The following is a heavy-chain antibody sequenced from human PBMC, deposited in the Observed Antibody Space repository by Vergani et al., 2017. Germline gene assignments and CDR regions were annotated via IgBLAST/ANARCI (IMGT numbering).Heavy chain of an antibody. V-gene: IGHV3-30*02. Sequence: QVQLVESGGGVVQRWGSLRLSCAASGFTFSSYGMHWVRQAPGPGLEWVAFVRYDGTNKYYSDSVQGRFTISRDNSKNTLYLQMNGLRAEDTSVYYCAKGESIVANWKGYYYNGMDVWGQGTTVTVSS. J-gene: IGHJ6*02. CDR2: VRYDGTNK. CDR1: GFTFSSYG. D-gene: IGHD1-26*01. CDR3: AKGESIVANWKGYYYNGMDV.